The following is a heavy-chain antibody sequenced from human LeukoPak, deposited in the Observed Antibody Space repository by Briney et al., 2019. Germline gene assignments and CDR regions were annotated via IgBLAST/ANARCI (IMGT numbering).Heavy chain of an antibody. CDR3: ARDPAGKGGYVFYYDY. CDR2: TYYRTKWYN. CDR1: GDSVSSNSAA. J-gene: IGHJ4*02. D-gene: IGHD3-16*01. V-gene: IGHV6-1*01. Sequence: SQTLSLTCAISGDSVSSNSAAWNWIRQSPSRGLEWMGSTYYRTKWYNDYAVSVKSRTTINPNTSRNQFSLQLNSVTPEDTAVYYWARDPAGKGGYVFYYDYWGQGTLVTVSS.